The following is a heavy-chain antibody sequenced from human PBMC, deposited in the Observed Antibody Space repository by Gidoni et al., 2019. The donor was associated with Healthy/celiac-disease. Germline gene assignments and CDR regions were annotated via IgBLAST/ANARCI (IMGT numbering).Heavy chain of an antibody. Sequence: LFPSGSAVKTPWASVPVSCKASGSPFTSYDLHWVLQATGQGLEWLGWMTPNSGKTGEEQKGQGRVTMNRKTARSTADMELRSLRAEDKAVYYGARGHHTARYCSGGSCFGDYGMDVGGKGTTVTVSS. V-gene: IGHV1-8*01. J-gene: IGHJ6*04. D-gene: IGHD2-15*01. CDR1: GSPFTSYD. CDR2: MTPNSGKT. CDR3: ARGHHTARYCSGGSCFGDYGMDV.